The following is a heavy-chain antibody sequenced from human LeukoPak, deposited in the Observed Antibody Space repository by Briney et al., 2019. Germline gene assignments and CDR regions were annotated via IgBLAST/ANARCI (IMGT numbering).Heavy chain of an antibody. V-gene: IGHV3-23*01. CDR3: ARSIDIDY. Sequence: GGSLRLSCAASGFTVKSYVMTWLRQAPGKGLEWVSGISSSGGTAYYTDSVKGRFTISRDNSKNTVFLQMNSLRAEDTAVYYCARSIDIDYWGQGTLVTVSS. D-gene: IGHD2-21*01. CDR2: ISSSGGTA. CDR1: GFTVKSYV. J-gene: IGHJ4*02.